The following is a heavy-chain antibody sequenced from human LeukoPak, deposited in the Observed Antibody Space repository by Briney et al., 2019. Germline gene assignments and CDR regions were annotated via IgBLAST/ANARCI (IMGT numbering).Heavy chain of an antibody. CDR1: GYSISSGYY. J-gene: IGHJ5*02. V-gene: IGHV4-38-2*02. CDR2: IYHSGST. D-gene: IGHD1/OR15-1a*01. CDR3: AKQKGLDP. Sequence: SETLSLTCTVSGYSISSGYYWGWIRQPPGKGLEWIGSIYHSGSTNYNPSLKSRVTISVDTSKNQFSLKLSSVTAADTAVYYCAKQKGLDPWGQGILVTVSS.